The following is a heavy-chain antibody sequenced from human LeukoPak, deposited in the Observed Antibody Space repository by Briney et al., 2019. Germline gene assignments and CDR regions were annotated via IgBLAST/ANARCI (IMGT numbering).Heavy chain of an antibody. Sequence: GSLRLSCAASGFTFSSYSMNWVRQAPGKGLEWVSSISSSSSYIYYADSVKGRFTISGDNAKNSLYLQMNSLRAEDTAVYYCARDLGYYDSSGYLNWGQGTLVTVSS. V-gene: IGHV3-21*01. D-gene: IGHD3-22*01. J-gene: IGHJ4*02. CDR1: GFTFSSYS. CDR2: ISSSSSYI. CDR3: ARDLGYYDSSGYLN.